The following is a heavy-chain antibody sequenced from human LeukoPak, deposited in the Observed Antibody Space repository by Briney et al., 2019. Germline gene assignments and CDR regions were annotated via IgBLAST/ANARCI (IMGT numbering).Heavy chain of an antibody. J-gene: IGHJ4*02. D-gene: IGHD3-10*01. V-gene: IGHV3-7*04. CDR2: IDQDGSTE. CDR1: GFTLSNYW. Sequence: PGGSSRLSCAASGFTLSNYWMSWVRQSPGRGLEWVANIDQDGSTEYYVDSVGGRFTVSRDNAKNSVYLQIDSLRAEDTAVYYCARADNYGSILDYWGRGTLVTVSS. CDR3: ARADNYGSILDY.